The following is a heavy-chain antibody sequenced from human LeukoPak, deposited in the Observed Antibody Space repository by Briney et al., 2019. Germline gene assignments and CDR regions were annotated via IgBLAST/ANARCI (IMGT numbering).Heavy chain of an antibody. CDR2: IYSSGST. D-gene: IGHD1-26*01. J-gene: IGHJ4*02. CDR3: ARARGSGTYYFDY. CDR1: GFTVSSNY. Sequence: GGSLRLSCAASGFTVSSNYMSWVRQAPGKGLEWVSIIYSSGSTYYADPVKGRFTISRDNSKNTLCLQMNSLRAEDTAVYYCARARGSGTYYFDYWGQGTLVTVSS. V-gene: IGHV3-53*01.